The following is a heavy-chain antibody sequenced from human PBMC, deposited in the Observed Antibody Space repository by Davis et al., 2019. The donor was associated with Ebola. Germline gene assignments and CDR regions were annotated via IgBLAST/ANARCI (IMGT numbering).Heavy chain of an antibody. Sequence: PGGSLRLSCAASGFSFTHSDMHWVRQAPGKGLEWMAIISPDASSIYYAESVKGRFTISRDNSKNTLFLQMTSLKPEDTALYYCARAANHYYYGMDVWGQGTTVTVSS. CDR1: GFSFTHSD. D-gene: IGHD6-25*01. CDR2: ISPDASSI. CDR3: ARAANHYYYGMDV. V-gene: IGHV3-30*03. J-gene: IGHJ6*02.